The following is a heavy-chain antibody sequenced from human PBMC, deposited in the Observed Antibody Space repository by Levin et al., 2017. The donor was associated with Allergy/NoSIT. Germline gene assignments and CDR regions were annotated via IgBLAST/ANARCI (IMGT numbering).Heavy chain of an antibody. V-gene: IGHV3-30*04. Sequence: LSLTCAASGFTFSSYAMHWVRQAPGKGLEWVAVISLDGSKTYYADSVKGRFTISRDNPKNTLHLQSNSLRAEDTAVYYCARPGDTRCYADCDAGFDIWGQGTMVTVSS. CDR3: ARPGDTRCYADCDAGFDI. D-gene: IGHD2-2*01. J-gene: IGHJ3*02. CDR2: ISLDGSKT. CDR1: GFTFSSYA.